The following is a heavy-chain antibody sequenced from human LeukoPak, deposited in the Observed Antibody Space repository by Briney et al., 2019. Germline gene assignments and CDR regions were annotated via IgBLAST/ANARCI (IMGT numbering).Heavy chain of an antibody. CDR3: ARGMSGRYLGLLDY. D-gene: IGHD1-26*01. CDR1: GYSFTTNW. J-gene: IGHJ4*02. CDR2: IYVEDSDT. V-gene: IGHV5-51*01. Sequence: GESLKISCKGSGYSFTTNWIGWVRQMPGKGLEWLGVIYVEDSDTRYSPSFQGQVTISADKSISTAYLQWSSLNASDTAMYYCARGMSGRYLGLLDYWGQGTLVTVSS.